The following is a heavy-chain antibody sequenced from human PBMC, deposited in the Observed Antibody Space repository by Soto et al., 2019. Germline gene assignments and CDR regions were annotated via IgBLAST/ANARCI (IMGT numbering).Heavy chain of an antibody. J-gene: IGHJ5*02. CDR1: GGSISSSSYY. Sequence: PSETLSLTCTVSGGSISSSSYYWGWIRQPPGKGLEWIGSIYYSGSTYYNPSLKSRVTISVDTSKNQFSLKLSSVTAADTAVYYCAKADYDSSGYYNWFDPWGQGTLVTVSS. CDR2: IYYSGST. V-gene: IGHV4-39*01. CDR3: AKADYDSSGYYNWFDP. D-gene: IGHD3-22*01.